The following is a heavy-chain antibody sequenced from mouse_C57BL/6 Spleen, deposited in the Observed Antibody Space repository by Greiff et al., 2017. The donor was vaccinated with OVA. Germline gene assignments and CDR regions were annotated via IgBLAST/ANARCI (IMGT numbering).Heavy chain of an antibody. CDR1: GYTFTSYW. CDR3: ARRDGNYLYYFDY. V-gene: IGHV1-61*01. Sequence: VQLQQSGAELVRPGSSVKLSCKASGYTFTSYWMDWVKQRPGQGLEWIGNIYPSDSETHYNQKFKDKATLTVDKSSSTAYMQLSSLTSEDSAVYYCARRDGNYLYYFDYWGQGTTITVSS. D-gene: IGHD2-1*01. CDR2: IYPSDSET. J-gene: IGHJ2*01.